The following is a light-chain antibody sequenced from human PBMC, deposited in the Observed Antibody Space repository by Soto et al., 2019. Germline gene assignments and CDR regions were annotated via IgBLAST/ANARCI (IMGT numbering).Light chain of an antibody. V-gene: IGKV1-39*01. CDR2: AAS. Sequence: DIQMTQSPSTLSGSVGDRVTITCRASQTISSYLNWYQQKPGKAPKLLIYAASSLQSGVPSRFSGSGSGTDFTLTISSLQPEDFATYYCQQSSEATWTFGQGTKVDIK. CDR1: QTISSY. CDR3: QQSSEATWT. J-gene: IGKJ1*01.